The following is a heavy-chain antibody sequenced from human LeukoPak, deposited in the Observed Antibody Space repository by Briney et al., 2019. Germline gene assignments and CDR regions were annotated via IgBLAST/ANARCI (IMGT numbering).Heavy chain of an antibody. Sequence: PSETLSLTCAVSGGSISSSNWWSWVRHPPGKGREGIGEIYHIGSPNYNPSFKSRVTISVDTSKNQFSLKLSSVPAADTAVYYCARGLGWSFFPSWGQGTMVTVSS. CDR1: GGSISSSNW. CDR2: IYHIGSP. D-gene: IGHD6-19*01. J-gene: IGHJ3*01. CDR3: ARGLGWSFFPS. V-gene: IGHV4-4*02.